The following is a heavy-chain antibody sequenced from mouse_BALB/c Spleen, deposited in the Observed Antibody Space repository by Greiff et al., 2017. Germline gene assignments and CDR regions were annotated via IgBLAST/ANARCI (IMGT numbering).Heavy chain of an antibody. Sequence: DVMLVESGGGLVKPGGSLKLSCAASGFTFSSYTMSWVRQTPEKRLEWVATISSGGSYTYYPDSVKGRFTISRDNAKNTLYLQMSSLKSEDTAMYYCTRDYGTYFDVWGAGTTVTVSS. J-gene: IGHJ1*01. D-gene: IGHD2-1*01. V-gene: IGHV5-6-4*01. CDR3: TRDYGTYFDV. CDR1: GFTFSSYT. CDR2: ISSGGSYT.